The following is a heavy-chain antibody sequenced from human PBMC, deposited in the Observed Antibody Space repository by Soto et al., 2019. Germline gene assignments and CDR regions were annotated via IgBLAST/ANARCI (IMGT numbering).Heavy chain of an antibody. Sequence: QVQLQESGPGLVKPSETLSLTCTVSGRSIRTSYWSWIRQPPGKGLEWIGYTYNSGSTHYHPSLKSRVTISVGTSKNQFSRHLSSVTAADTAVYYCARDAFDIWGQGTMVTVSS. J-gene: IGHJ3*02. CDR2: TYNSGST. CDR1: GRSIRTSY. V-gene: IGHV4-59*01. CDR3: ARDAFDI.